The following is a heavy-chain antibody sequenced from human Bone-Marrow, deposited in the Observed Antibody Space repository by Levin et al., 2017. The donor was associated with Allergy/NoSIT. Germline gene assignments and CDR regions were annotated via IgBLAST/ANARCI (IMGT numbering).Heavy chain of an antibody. V-gene: IGHV3-23*01. Sequence: GESLKISCAASGFTFSSYAMSWVRQAPGKGLEWVSAISGSGGSTYYADSVKGRFTISRDNSKNTLYLQMNSLRAEDTAVYYCAKRTIFGGIGVMDVWGQGTTVTVSS. CDR3: AKRTIFGGIGVMDV. J-gene: IGHJ6*02. D-gene: IGHD3-3*01. CDR2: ISGSGGST. CDR1: GFTFSSYA.